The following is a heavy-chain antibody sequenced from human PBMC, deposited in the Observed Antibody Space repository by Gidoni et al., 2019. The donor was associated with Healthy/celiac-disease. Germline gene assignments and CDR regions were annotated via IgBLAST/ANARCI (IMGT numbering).Heavy chain of an antibody. CDR3: ARLYSSSWTLGDAFDI. Sequence: QLQLQESGPGLVKPSETLSLTCTVSGGSISSSSYYWGWIRQPPGKGLEWIGSIYYSGSTYYNPSRKSRVTISVDTSKNQFSLKLSSVTAADTAVYYCARLYSSSWTLGDAFDIWGQGTMVTVSS. CDR1: GGSISSSSYY. V-gene: IGHV4-39*01. CDR2: IYYSGST. J-gene: IGHJ3*02. D-gene: IGHD6-13*01.